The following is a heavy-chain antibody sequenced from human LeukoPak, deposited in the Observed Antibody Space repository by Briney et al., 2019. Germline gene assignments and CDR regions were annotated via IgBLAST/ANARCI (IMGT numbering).Heavy chain of an antibody. D-gene: IGHD1-26*01. V-gene: IGHV1-46*01. CDR1: GYTFTRYC. CDR2: INPSGGST. Sequence: GASVKVSCKASGYTFTRYCIHWVRQAPGQGLEWMGIINPSGGSTNYAQKFQGRVTMTRDTSTSTVYMELSSLRSEDTAVYYCTRAYSGSSGIDYWGQGTLVTVSS. J-gene: IGHJ4*02. CDR3: TRAYSGSSGIDY.